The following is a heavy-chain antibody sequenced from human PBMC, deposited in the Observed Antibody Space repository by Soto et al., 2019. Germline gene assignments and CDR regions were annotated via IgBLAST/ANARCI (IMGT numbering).Heavy chain of an antibody. CDR3: SRGSAYDSSGYYYSWFDP. CDR1: GGTFSSYA. CDR2: IIPIFGTA. D-gene: IGHD3-22*01. V-gene: IGHV1-69*12. J-gene: IGHJ5*02. Sequence: QVQLVQSGAEVKKPGSSVKVSCKASGGTFSSYAISWVRQAPGQGLEWMGGIIPIFGTANYAQKFQGRVTITADESTSTAYMELSSLRSEDTDVYYCSRGSAYDSSGYYYSWFDPWGQGTLVTVTS.